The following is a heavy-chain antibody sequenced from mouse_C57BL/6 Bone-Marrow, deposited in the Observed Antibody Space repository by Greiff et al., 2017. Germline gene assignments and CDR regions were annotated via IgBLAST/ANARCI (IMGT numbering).Heavy chain of an antibody. CDR2: IDPENGDT. CDR1: GFNIQDDY. V-gene: IGHV14-4*01. J-gene: IGHJ3*01. D-gene: IGHD1-1*01. CDR3: TTDGLRPWWFAY. Sequence: VQLQQSGAELVRPGASVKLSCTASGFNIQDDYMHWVKQRPEQGLEWIGWIDPENGDTEYASKFQGKATITADTSSSTAYLQLSSLTSEETAVDYGTTDGLRPWWFAYWGQGTLVTVSA.